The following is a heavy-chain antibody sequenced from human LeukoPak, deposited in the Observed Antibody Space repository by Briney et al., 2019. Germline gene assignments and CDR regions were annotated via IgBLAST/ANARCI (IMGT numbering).Heavy chain of an antibody. D-gene: IGHD1-26*01. Sequence: ASETLSLTCTVSGGSISSGDYYWSWIRQPPGKGLEWIGYIYYSGSTYYNPSLKSRVTISVDTSKNQFSLKLSSVTAADTAVYYCARGREDDAEGFDYWGQGTLVTVSS. CDR1: GGSISSGDYY. V-gene: IGHV4-30-4*01. CDR2: IYYSGST. CDR3: ARGREDDAEGFDY. J-gene: IGHJ4*02.